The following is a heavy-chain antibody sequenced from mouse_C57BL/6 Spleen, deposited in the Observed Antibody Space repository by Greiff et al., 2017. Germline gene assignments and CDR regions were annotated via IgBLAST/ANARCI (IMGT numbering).Heavy chain of an antibody. V-gene: IGHV1-26*01. Sequence: EVQLQQSGPELVKPGASVKISCKASGYTFTDYYMNWVKQSHVKSLEWIGDINPNNGGTSYNQQFKGKATLTVDKSSSTAYMELRSLTSEDSAVYYCARGGYYFGDWGQGTTLTVSS. CDR3: ARGGYYFGD. J-gene: IGHJ2*01. CDR1: GYTFTDYY. CDR2: INPNNGGT.